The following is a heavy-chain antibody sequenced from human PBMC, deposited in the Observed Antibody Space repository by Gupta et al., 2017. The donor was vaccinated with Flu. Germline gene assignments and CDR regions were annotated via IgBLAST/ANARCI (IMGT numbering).Heavy chain of an antibody. CDR1: GFSFCDYG. Sequence: QVQLEQSGAGVDQPGSSQSLSCPCSGFSFCDYGLHWVRQAPGKGLEWMAVMSDDGSNQWYADSVRGRFTISRDNSKNTLFLQMNSLRADDTAVYYCAKGGRHNWNYDGDYWGQGTLVTVSS. V-gene: IGHV3-30*18. D-gene: IGHD1-7*01. CDR3: AKGGRHNWNYDGDY. CDR2: MSDDGSNQ. J-gene: IGHJ4*02.